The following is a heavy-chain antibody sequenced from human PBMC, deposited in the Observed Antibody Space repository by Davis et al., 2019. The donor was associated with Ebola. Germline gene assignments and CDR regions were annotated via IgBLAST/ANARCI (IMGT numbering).Heavy chain of an antibody. CDR2: IYYSGST. CDR3: ARRYDHFDY. D-gene: IGHD3-16*01. CDR1: GDSISSYY. V-gene: IGHV4-59*08. J-gene: IGHJ4*02. Sequence: PSETLSLTCTVSGDSISSYYWSWIRQPPGKGLEWIGYIYYSGSTNYNPSLKSRVTISVDTSKNQFSLKLSSVTAADTAVYYCARRYDHFDYWGQGTLVTVSS.